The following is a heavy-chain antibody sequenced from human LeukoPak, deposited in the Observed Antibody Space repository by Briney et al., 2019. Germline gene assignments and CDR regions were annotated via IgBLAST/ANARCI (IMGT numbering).Heavy chain of an antibody. D-gene: IGHD4-17*01. V-gene: IGHV3-48*03. J-gene: IGHJ4*02. CDR2: ISSSGSTI. Sequence: PGGSLRLSCAASGFTFSSYEMNWVRQAPGKGLEWVSYISSSGSTIYYADSVKGRFTISRDNAKNSLYLQMNSLRAEDTAVYYCAREGGYGDYSFDYWGQGTLVTVSS. CDR1: GFTFSSYE. CDR3: AREGGYGDYSFDY.